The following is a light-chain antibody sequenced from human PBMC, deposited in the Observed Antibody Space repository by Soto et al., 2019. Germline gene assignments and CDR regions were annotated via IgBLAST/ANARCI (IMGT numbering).Light chain of an antibody. CDR2: EVS. CDR1: SSDVGGYNY. V-gene: IGLV2-8*01. Sequence: QSALTQPPSASGSPGQSVTISCTGTSSDVGGYNYVSWYQQHPGKAPKLMIYEVSKRPSGVPDRFSGSKSGNTASLTVSGLQAKDEADYYCSSYAAGNTVVFGGGTKLTVL. J-gene: IGLJ2*01. CDR3: SSYAAGNTVV.